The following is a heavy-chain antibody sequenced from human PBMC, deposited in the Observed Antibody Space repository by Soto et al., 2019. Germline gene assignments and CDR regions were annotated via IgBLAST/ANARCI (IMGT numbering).Heavy chain of an antibody. V-gene: IGHV1-69*06. CDR2: IIPIFGTA. Sequence: GASVEVSWKASGGTLSRYARSCVRQAPGQGLEWMGGIIPIFGTANYAQKFQGRVTITADKSTSTAYMELSSLRSEDTAVYYCARLRVGGSHYNWFDPWGQGILVTVS. CDR1: GGTLSRYA. D-gene: IGHD3-16*01. CDR3: ARLRVGGSHYNWFDP. J-gene: IGHJ5*02.